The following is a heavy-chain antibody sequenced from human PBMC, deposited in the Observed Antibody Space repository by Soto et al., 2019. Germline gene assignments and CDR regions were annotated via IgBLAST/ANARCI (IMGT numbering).Heavy chain of an antibody. V-gene: IGHV3-30*18. D-gene: IGHD3-3*01. J-gene: IGHJ4*02. Sequence: QVQLVESGGGVVQPGRSLRLSCAASGFPFSSYGMHWVRQAPGKGLEWVAVISYDGSNKYYADSVKGRFTISRDNSKNTRYLQRNSLRAEDTAVYYCAKDLLEWLLRQRGDLGYWGQGTLVTVSS. CDR3: AKDLLEWLLRQRGDLGY. CDR2: ISYDGSNK. CDR1: GFPFSSYG.